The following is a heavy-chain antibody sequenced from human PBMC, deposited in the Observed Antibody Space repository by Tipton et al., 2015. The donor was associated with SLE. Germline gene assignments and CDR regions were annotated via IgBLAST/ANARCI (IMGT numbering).Heavy chain of an antibody. J-gene: IGHJ6*03. CDR2: ISYSGSV. D-gene: IGHD3-10*01. V-gene: IGHV4-59*01. CDR3: ARVGFYGSGRTWDMDV. Sequence: TLSLTCTVSGGSINTYYWSWIRQPPGKGLEWIGYISYSGSVNYDPSLKSRVTISLDRSKNEFSLTLSSVTAADTAVYYCARVGFYGSGRTWDMDVWGNGTTVTVSS. CDR1: GGSINTYY.